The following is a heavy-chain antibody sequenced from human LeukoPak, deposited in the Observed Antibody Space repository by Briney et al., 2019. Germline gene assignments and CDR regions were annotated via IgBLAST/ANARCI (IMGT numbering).Heavy chain of an antibody. Sequence: EASVTVSFTASGYTLTNYALNWVRQAPGQGLEWMGWINTNTGNPTYAQGFTGRFVFSLDTSVNTAYLQISSLKAEDTAIYYCARVQGYCSTTSCYPHYWGQGTLVTVSS. J-gene: IGHJ4*02. CDR3: ARVQGYCSTTSCYPHY. D-gene: IGHD2-2*01. CDR2: INTNTGNP. CDR1: GYTLTNYA. V-gene: IGHV7-4-1*02.